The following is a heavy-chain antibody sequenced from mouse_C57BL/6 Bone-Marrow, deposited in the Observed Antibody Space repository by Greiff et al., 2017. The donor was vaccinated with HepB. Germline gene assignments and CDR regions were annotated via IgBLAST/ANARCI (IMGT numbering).Heavy chain of an antibody. J-gene: IGHJ1*03. CDR1: GFTFSSYA. Sequence: EVKVVESGGGLVKPGGSLKLSCAASGFTFSSYAMSWVRQTPEKRLEWVATISDGGSYTYYPANVKGRFTISRDNAKNNLYLQMSHLKSEDTAMYYCARGGPTIVTTWYVDVWGTGTTVTVSS. CDR3: ARGGPTIVTTWYVDV. D-gene: IGHD2-5*01. CDR2: ISDGGSYT. V-gene: IGHV5-4*03.